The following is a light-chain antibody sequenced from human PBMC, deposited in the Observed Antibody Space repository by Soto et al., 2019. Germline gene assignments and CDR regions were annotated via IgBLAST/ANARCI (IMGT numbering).Light chain of an antibody. J-gene: IGLJ3*02. CDR1: SSDVGGYNY. CDR2: DVS. V-gene: IGLV2-11*01. Sequence: QSVLTQPRSVSGSPGQSVTISCTGTSSDVGGYNYVSWYQQHPGKAPKLMIYDVSKRPSGVPDRFSGSKSGNTASLTISGLQAEDEADYYCSSYISMIVRVSGGGTKVTVL. CDR3: SSYISMIVRV.